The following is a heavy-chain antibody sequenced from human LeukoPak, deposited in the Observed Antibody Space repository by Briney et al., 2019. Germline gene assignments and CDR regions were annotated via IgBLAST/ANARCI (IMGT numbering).Heavy chain of an antibody. CDR2: IYYSGST. V-gene: IGHV4-39*01. CDR3: ARHYVAQYSSGWFFDY. D-gene: IGHD6-19*01. Sequence: SETLSLTCTVSGGSISSSSYYWGWIRQPPGKGLEWIGSIYYSGSTYYNPSLKGRVTISVDTSKNQFSLKLSSVTAADTAVYYCARHYVAQYSSGWFFDYWGQGTLVTVSS. CDR1: GGSISSSSYY. J-gene: IGHJ4*02.